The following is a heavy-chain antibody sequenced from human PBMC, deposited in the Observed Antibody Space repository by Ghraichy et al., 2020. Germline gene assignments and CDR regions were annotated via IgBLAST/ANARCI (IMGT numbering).Heavy chain of an antibody. V-gene: IGHV3-23*01. CDR3: AKEGRWLGYYFDY. CDR2: INISGGST. Sequence: GGSLRLSCAASGFKFRNYGMTWVRQAPGKGLEWVADINISGGSTNYADSVKGRFTISRDNFKNMLYLQMNSLREDDTAIYYCAKEGRWLGYYFDYWGQGILVTVSS. D-gene: IGHD5-12*01. CDR1: GFKFRNYG. J-gene: IGHJ4*02.